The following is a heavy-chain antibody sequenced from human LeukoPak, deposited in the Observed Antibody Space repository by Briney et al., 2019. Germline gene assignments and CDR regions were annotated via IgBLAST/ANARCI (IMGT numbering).Heavy chain of an antibody. CDR2: IIPILGIA. D-gene: IGHD3-22*01. J-gene: IGHJ2*01. Sequence: WGSVRVSCKASGGTFSSYAISGVRQTPGQGHEWMGRIIPILGIANYAQKLQGRVTMTTVTSTSTAYMELRSLRSDDTAVHYCARGVYDSSGYYPLFGYFDLWGRGTLLTVSS. CDR3: ARGVYDSSGYYPLFGYFDL. CDR1: GGTFSSYA. V-gene: IGHV1-69*04.